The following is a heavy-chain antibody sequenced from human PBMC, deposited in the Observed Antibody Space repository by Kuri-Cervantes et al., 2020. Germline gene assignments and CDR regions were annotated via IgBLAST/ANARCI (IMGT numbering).Heavy chain of an antibody. J-gene: IGHJ6*02. Sequence: SVKVSCKASGGTFSSYAISWVRQAPGQGLEWMGGIIPIFGTANYAQKFQGRVTITADESTSTAYMELSSLRSEDTAVYYCARGSYSSGWLYYYYGMDVWGQGTTVTDSS. V-gene: IGHV1-69*13. CDR1: GGTFSSYA. CDR3: ARGSYSSGWLYYYYGMDV. D-gene: IGHD6-19*01. CDR2: IIPIFGTA.